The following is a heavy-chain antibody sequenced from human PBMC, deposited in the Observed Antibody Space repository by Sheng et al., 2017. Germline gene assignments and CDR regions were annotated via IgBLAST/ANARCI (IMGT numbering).Heavy chain of an antibody. CDR3: VQSGFDAFDI. CDR2: ISYDGSNK. D-gene: IGHD3-22*01. Sequence: QVQLVESGGGVVQPGRSLRLSCAASGFTFSSYAMHWVRQAPGKGLEWVAVISYDGSNKYYADSVKGRFTISRDNSKNTLYLQMNSLRAEDTAVYYCVQSGFDAFDIWGQGTMVTVSS. CDR1: GFTFSSYA. J-gene: IGHJ3*02. V-gene: IGHV3-30-3*01.